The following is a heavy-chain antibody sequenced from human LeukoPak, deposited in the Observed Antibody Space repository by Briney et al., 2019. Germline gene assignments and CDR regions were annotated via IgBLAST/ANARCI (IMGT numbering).Heavy chain of an antibody. V-gene: IGHV3-23*01. CDR3: AKGGV. CDR2: IGNSGDRT. J-gene: IGHJ6*02. Sequence: GGSLRLSCAASGFTFSSYAMSWVRQAPGKGPEWVSGIGNSGDRTFYADSVRGRFTISRDNSKNTLYLQMNSLRVEDTALYYCAKGGVWGQGIAVTVSS. CDR1: GFTFSSYA.